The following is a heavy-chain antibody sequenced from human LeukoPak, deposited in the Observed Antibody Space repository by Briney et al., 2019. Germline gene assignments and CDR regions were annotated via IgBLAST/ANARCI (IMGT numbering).Heavy chain of an antibody. Sequence: SETLSLTCAVYGGSFSGYYWSWVRQPPGKGLEWIGSIYYSGSTYYNPSLKSRVTISVDTSKNQFSLKLSSVTAADTAVYYCAREGEAYCGGDCYSTLNWFDPWGQGTLVTVSS. D-gene: IGHD2-21*02. V-gene: IGHV4-34*01. CDR2: IYYSGST. J-gene: IGHJ5*02. CDR1: GGSFSGYY. CDR3: AREGEAYCGGDCYSTLNWFDP.